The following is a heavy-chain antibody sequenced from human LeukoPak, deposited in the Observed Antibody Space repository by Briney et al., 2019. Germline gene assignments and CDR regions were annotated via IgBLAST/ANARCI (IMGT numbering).Heavy chain of an antibody. CDR1: GFAFSSYA. Sequence: GGSLRLSCAASGFAFSSYAMTWVRQAPGKGLEWVSAVSGSADSTYYADSVKGRFTISRDNSKNTLYLQMNSLRAEDTAVYYCARDPLYCSSGSCYLNYFDYWGQGTLVTVSS. D-gene: IGHD2-15*01. V-gene: IGHV3-23*01. CDR3: ARDPLYCSSGSCYLNYFDY. CDR2: VSGSADST. J-gene: IGHJ4*02.